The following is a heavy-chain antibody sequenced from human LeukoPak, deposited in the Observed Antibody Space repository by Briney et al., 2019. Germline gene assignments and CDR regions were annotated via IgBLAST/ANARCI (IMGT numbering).Heavy chain of an antibody. J-gene: IGHJ4*02. Sequence: GGSLRLSCAASGLTFSRYAMSWVRQAPGRGLEWVSAISGSGGSTYYADSVKGRFTISRDNSKNTLYLQMNSLRAEDTAVYYCAKDLAGSGSYSFDYWGQGTLVTVSS. V-gene: IGHV3-23*01. CDR3: AKDLAGSGSYSFDY. D-gene: IGHD1-26*01. CDR2: ISGSGGST. CDR1: GLTFSRYA.